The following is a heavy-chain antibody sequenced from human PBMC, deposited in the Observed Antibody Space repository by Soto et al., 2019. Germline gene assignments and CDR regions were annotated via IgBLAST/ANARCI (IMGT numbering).Heavy chain of an antibody. Sequence: GESLKISCKGSGYSFTSYWISWVRQMPGKGLEWMGRIDPSDSYTNYSPSFQGHVTISADKSISTAYLQWSSLKASDTAMYYCARHHPSGVIAASSGMDVWGQGTTVTVSS. CDR1: GYSFTSYW. J-gene: IGHJ6*02. V-gene: IGHV5-10-1*01. CDR3: ARHHPSGVIAASSGMDV. CDR2: IDPSDSYT. D-gene: IGHD6-13*01.